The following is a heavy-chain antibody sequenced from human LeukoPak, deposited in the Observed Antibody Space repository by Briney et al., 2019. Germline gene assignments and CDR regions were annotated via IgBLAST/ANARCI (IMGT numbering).Heavy chain of an antibody. CDR2: ISNSGVST. Sequence: GGSLRLSCAASGFTFNNYAMNWVRQAPGKGLEWVSGISNSGVSTYYADSVKGRFTISRDNSKNTLSLQMNSLRVEDTAIYYCAKDIQLSTWGLGTMVTVSS. CDR3: AKDIQLST. CDR1: GFTFNNYA. D-gene: IGHD5-24*01. J-gene: IGHJ3*01. V-gene: IGHV3-23*01.